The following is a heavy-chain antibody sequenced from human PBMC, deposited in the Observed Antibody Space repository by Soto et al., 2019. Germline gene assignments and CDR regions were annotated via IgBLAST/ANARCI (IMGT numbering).Heavy chain of an antibody. CDR2: FYSSGST. CDR3: ARAQQQLAEDY. D-gene: IGHD6-13*01. V-gene: IGHV4-31*02. Sequence: SETLSLTCTVSGGPIRGGGYYWSWIRQHPGEGLEWIGYFYSSGSTYYNPSLRSRISISVDASKNQFSLNLTSVTAADTAVYYCARAQQQLAEDYWGQGTLVTVSS. J-gene: IGHJ4*02. CDR1: GGPIRGGGYY.